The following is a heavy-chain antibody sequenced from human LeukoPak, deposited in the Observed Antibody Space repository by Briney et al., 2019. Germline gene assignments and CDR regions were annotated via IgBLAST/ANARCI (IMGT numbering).Heavy chain of an antibody. CDR2: IKGDGSER. J-gene: IGHJ5*02. Sequence: GGSLRLSCAASGFTFSTYWMTWVRQVPGKGLEWVGNIKGDGSERYYLDSVKGRFTISRDNSKNTLFLQMNSLRAEDTAVYYCAKLLWVGDVVLGAVDPWGQGTLVTVSS. D-gene: IGHD3-10*01. V-gene: IGHV3-7*03. CDR1: GFTFSTYW. CDR3: AKLLWVGDVVLGAVDP.